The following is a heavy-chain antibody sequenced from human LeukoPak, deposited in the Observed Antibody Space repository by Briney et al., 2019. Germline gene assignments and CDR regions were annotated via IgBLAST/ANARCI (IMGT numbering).Heavy chain of an antibody. Sequence: GGSLRLSCAASGFTFSSYAMSWVRQAPGKGLEWVSAISGSGGSTYYADSVKGRFTISRDNSKNTLYLQMNSLRAEDTAVYYCALNWNDRMDVFDIWGQGTMVTVSS. CDR1: GFTFSSYA. CDR2: ISGSGGST. CDR3: ALNWNDRMDVFDI. D-gene: IGHD1-1*01. V-gene: IGHV3-23*01. J-gene: IGHJ3*02.